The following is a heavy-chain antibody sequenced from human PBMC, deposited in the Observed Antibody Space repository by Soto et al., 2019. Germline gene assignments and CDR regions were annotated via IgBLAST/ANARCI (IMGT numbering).Heavy chain of an antibody. CDR1: AFTFSDYY. Sequence: QVPPVESGGGLVKPGGSLRLSCVVSAFTFSDYYMSWVRQAPEKGLECISYISSSGGSTYYADSVKGRFTISRDNAKIPVNLQMDSLRADDTAVYYWVRGHQYFHYWGQGNLVTVSS. CDR2: ISSSGGST. V-gene: IGHV3-11*01. J-gene: IGHJ1*01. CDR3: VRGHQYFHY.